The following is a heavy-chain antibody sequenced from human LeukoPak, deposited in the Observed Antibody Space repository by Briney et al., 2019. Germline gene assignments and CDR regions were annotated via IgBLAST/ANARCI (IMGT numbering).Heavy chain of an antibody. Sequence: SETLSLTCTVSGGSISCYYWSWIRQPPGKGLEWIAYIYNSEYTNYNPSLKSRASISVDKSKNLCSLRLSSVTAAGTAVYYCARHAIYSGDYSYWFDPWGLGTLVTVSS. CDR1: GGSISCYY. D-gene: IGHD1-26*01. V-gene: IGHV4-59*08. CDR3: ARHAIYSGDYSYWFDP. J-gene: IGHJ5*02. CDR2: IYNSEYT.